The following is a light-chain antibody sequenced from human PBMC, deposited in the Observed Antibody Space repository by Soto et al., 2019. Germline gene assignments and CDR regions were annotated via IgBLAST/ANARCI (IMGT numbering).Light chain of an antibody. CDR2: KAS. J-gene: IGKJ1*01. Sequence: ASVGDRVTITCRASQSISSWLAWYQQKPGKAPKLLIYKASSLESGVPSRFSGSGSGTEFTLTISSLQPDDFATYYCQQYNSYRTFGQGTKVDIK. CDR1: QSISSW. V-gene: IGKV1-5*03. CDR3: QQYNSYRT.